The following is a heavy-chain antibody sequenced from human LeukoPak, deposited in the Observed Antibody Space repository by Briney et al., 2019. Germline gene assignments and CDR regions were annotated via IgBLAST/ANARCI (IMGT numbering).Heavy chain of an antibody. Sequence: SETLSLTCAVYGGSFSGYYWSWIRQPPGKGLEWIGEINHSGSTNYNPSLKSRVTISVDTSKNQFSLKLSSVTAADTAVYYCARLVVPAAIETYSMDVWGQGTTVTVSS. CDR2: INHSGST. CDR3: ARLVVPAAIETYSMDV. V-gene: IGHV4-34*01. CDR1: GGSFSGYY. J-gene: IGHJ6*02. D-gene: IGHD2-2*01.